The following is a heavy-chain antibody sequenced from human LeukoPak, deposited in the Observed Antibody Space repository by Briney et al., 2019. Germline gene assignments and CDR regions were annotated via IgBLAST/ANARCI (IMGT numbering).Heavy chain of an antibody. J-gene: IGHJ3*02. Sequence: GGSLRLSCAASGFTFNSYGMHWVRQAPGKGLEWVAFMRYDGSNKYYADSVKGRFTIYRDNSKNTLYLQMNSLRAEDTAVYYCAKDGNSFGGYCSSTSSYFGAFDIWGQGAMVTVSS. CDR1: GFTFNSYG. CDR3: AKDGNSFGGYCSSTSSYFGAFDI. V-gene: IGHV3-30*02. D-gene: IGHD2-2*01. CDR2: MRYDGSNK.